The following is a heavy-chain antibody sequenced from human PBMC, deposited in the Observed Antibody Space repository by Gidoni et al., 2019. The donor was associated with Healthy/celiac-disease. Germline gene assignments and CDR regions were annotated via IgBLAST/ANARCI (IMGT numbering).Heavy chain of an antibody. D-gene: IGHD3-10*01. Sequence: EVQLLESGGGLVQPGGSLRLSCAASGFTFSRYAMRWVRQAPGKGLEWVSAISGSGGSTYYADSVKGRFTISRDNSKNTLYLQMNSLRAEDTAVYYCAKDGLLWFGELYYFDYWGQGTLVTVSS. CDR1: GFTFSRYA. CDR3: AKDGLLWFGELYYFDY. CDR2: ISGSGGST. V-gene: IGHV3-23*01. J-gene: IGHJ4*02.